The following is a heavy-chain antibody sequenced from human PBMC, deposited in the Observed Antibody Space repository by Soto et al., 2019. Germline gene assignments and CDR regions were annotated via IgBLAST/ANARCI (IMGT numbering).Heavy chain of an antibody. Sequence: ASVTVSCKASGYTFTSYAITWVRQAPGQGLEWMGWISAYNGNTNYAQKVQGRVTMTTDTSTSTAYMELRSLGSDDTAVYYCARVVPNYVLTDSYWYFDLSGRGTLVTVSS. CDR2: ISAYNGNT. J-gene: IGHJ2*01. CDR3: ARVVPNYVLTDSYWYFDL. D-gene: IGHD3-9*01. CDR1: GYTFTSYA. V-gene: IGHV1-18*01.